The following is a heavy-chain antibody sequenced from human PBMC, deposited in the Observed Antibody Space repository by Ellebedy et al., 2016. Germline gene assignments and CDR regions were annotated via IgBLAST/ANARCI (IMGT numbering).Heavy chain of an antibody. D-gene: IGHD1-26*01. V-gene: IGHV3-72*01. CDR3: ARVAMTSGSYF. CDR1: GFTFSDHY. J-gene: IGHJ4*02. Sequence: GGSLRLSCAASGFTFSDHYMDWVRQAPGKGLEWVGRIRNKPNSYTTEYAAYVKGRFTISRDDSENSLYLQMNSLNIEDTAVYYCARVAMTSGSYFWGQGTLVTDSS. CDR2: IRNKPNSYTT.